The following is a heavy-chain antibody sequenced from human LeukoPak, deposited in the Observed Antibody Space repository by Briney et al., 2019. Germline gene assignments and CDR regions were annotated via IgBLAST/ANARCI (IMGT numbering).Heavy chain of an antibody. Sequence: PGGSLRLSCAASGFTFSSYAMSWVRQAPGKGLEWVSGISGSGGSTYYADSVKGRFTISRDNSKNSLYLQMNSLRAEDTAVYYCAKDHQWLVPKFDYWGQGTLVTVSS. CDR1: GFTFSSYA. CDR2: ISGSGGST. J-gene: IGHJ4*02. CDR3: AKDHQWLVPKFDY. V-gene: IGHV3-23*01. D-gene: IGHD6-19*01.